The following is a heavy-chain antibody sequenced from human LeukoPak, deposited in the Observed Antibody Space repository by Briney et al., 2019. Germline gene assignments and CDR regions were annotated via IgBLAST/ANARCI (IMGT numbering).Heavy chain of an antibody. D-gene: IGHD3-16*02. CDR3: ARGAGYTTGFDY. V-gene: IGHV4-30-2*01. J-gene: IGHJ4*02. CDR2: IYHSGST. CDR1: GGSISSGGYS. Sequence: PSETLSLTCAVSGGSISSGGYSWSWIRQPPGKGLEWIGYIYHSGSTYYSPSLKSRVTISVDRSKNQFSLKLSSVTAADTAVYYCARGAGYTTGFDYWGQGTLATVSS.